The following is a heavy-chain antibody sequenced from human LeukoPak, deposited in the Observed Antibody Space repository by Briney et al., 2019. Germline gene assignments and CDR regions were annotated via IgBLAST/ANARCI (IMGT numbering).Heavy chain of an antibody. CDR3: AKSGIAAAGSPFDY. V-gene: IGHV3-30-3*02. Sequence: QPGGSLRLSCAASGFTFSSYAMHWVRQAPGKGLEWVAVISYDGSNKYYADSVKGRFTISRNNSKNTLYLQMNSLRAEDTAVYYCAKSGIAAAGSPFDYWGQGTLVTVSS. CDR2: ISYDGSNK. D-gene: IGHD6-13*01. CDR1: GFTFSSYA. J-gene: IGHJ4*02.